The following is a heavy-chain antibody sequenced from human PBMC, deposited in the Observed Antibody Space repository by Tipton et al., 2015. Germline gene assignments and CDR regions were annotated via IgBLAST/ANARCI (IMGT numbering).Heavy chain of an antibody. J-gene: IGHJ1*01. CDR3: ACQDYDSLTRDYQPGEY. D-gene: IGHD3-9*01. CDR2: IYYSGDM. CDR1: GVSISGTSYY. V-gene: IGHV4-39*07. Sequence: TLSLTCTVSGVSISGTSYYWGWIRQPPGKGLEWIGSIYYSGDMYYNPSLKSRVTMSRDTSKNQFSLKLTSVTAADTAVYYCACQDYDSLTRDYQPGEYCGQGTLVTVP.